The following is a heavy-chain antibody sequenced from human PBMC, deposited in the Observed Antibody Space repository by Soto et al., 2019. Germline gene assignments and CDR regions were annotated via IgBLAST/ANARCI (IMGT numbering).Heavy chain of an antibody. V-gene: IGHV1-2*02. Sequence: QVQLVQSGAEVKKPGASVKVSCKASGYTFTGYYIHWVRQAPGQGLEWMGWINPNSGGTNYAQKFQGRVTMTRDTSISTAYMELRRLRSDDTAVYYCATLGRIVVDWGAFDIWGQGTMVTVSS. D-gene: IGHD3-22*01. CDR2: INPNSGGT. J-gene: IGHJ3*02. CDR1: GYTFTGYY. CDR3: ATLGRIVVDWGAFDI.